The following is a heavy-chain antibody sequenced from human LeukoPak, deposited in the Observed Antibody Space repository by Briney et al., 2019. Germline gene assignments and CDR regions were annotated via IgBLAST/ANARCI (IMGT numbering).Heavy chain of an antibody. CDR1: GFTFFDYE. V-gene: IGHV3-48*03. CDR2: ISASGSTM. J-gene: IGHJ4*02. CDR3: ARGAWDN. Sequence: QPGGSLRLSCAASGFTFFDYEMNGVRQAPGKGLEWVSYISASGSTMYYLDSVKGRFTISRDNAKNSLYLQMNSLRGEDTAVYYCARGAWDNWGQGTLVTVSS.